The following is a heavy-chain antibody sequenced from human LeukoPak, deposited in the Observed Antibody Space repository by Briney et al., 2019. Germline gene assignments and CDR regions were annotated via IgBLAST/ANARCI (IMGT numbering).Heavy chain of an antibody. Sequence: GGSLRLSCAASGFTFSSYAMSWVRQAPGKGLEWVSAISGSGDSTYYGDSVKGRFTTSRDNSKNTLYLQMNSLRAEDTAVYYCARVHFSSSPYFDYWGQGTLVTVSS. CDR1: GFTFSSYA. CDR3: ARVHFSSSPYFDY. D-gene: IGHD6-6*01. V-gene: IGHV3-23*01. J-gene: IGHJ4*02. CDR2: ISGSGDST.